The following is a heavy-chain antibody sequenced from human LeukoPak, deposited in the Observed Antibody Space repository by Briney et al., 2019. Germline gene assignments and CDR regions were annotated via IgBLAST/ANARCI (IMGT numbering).Heavy chain of an antibody. D-gene: IGHD3-22*01. Sequence: GGSLRLSCAASGFTFSSYGMHWVRQAPGKGLEWVAFIRYDGSNKYYADSVKGRFTISRDNSKNTLYLQMNSLRAEDTAVYYCARDPTYYYDSSGIPFDIWGQGTMVTVSS. CDR3: ARDPTYYYDSSGIPFDI. CDR2: IRYDGSNK. CDR1: GFTFSSYG. V-gene: IGHV3-30*02. J-gene: IGHJ3*02.